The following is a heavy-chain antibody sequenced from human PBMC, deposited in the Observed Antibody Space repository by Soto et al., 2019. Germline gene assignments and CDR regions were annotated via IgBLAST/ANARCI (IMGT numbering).Heavy chain of an antibody. CDR1: GGTFSSHA. V-gene: IGHV1-69*06. Sequence: QVQLVQSGAEVKKPGSSVKVSCKVSGGTFSSHAINWLRQAPGQGFEWMGVIIPITETPNNAEKFQGRVKITADKSTATVSMELSSLTCDDPAVYFCARGNKGPGHYGPGSQGWYGPWGQGTLVTVSS. D-gene: IGHD3-10*01. CDR3: ARGNKGPGHYGPGSQGWYGP. CDR2: IIPITETP. J-gene: IGHJ5*02.